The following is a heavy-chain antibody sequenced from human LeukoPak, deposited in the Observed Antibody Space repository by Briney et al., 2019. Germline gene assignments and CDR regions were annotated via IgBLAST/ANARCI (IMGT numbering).Heavy chain of an antibody. CDR2: IYPGDSDT. CDR3: ARPSLFRGWSCMDV. J-gene: IGHJ6*02. Sequence: GESLKISCKGSGYSVTSYWIGWARQMPGKGLEWMGIIYPGDSDTRYSPPFQGQVTISADRSISTAYLQWSSLKASDTAMYYCARPSLFRGWSCMDVWGQGTTVTVSS. CDR1: GYSVTSYW. D-gene: IGHD6-19*01. V-gene: IGHV5-51*01.